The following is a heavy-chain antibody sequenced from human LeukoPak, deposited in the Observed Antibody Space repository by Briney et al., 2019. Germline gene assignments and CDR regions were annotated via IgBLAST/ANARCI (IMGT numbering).Heavy chain of an antibody. Sequence: GGSLRLSCAVSGLSFSNVYMNWVRQAPGKGLEWVSGISDGGSRTYYADSVKGRFTISRDDSKNTLYLQMNSLRAEDTAVYYCAKVQLGIGVDYWGQGTLVTVSS. CDR2: ISDGGSRT. CDR3: AKVQLGIGVDY. CDR1: GLSFSNVY. J-gene: IGHJ4*02. V-gene: IGHV3-23*01. D-gene: IGHD7-27*01.